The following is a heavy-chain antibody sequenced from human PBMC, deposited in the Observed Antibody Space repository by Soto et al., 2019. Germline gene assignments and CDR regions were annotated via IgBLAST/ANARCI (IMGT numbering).Heavy chain of an antibody. CDR2: IYYRGST. V-gene: IGHV4-59*01. Sequence: SLTCTVSGGSISGYYWSWIRQPPGKGLEYIGYIYYRGSTNYNPSLKSRVTMSVDTSRNQFSLKLNSVTAADTAVYYCARQQLLPFYYALDVWGQGTTVTVSS. CDR3: ARQQLLPFYYALDV. D-gene: IGHD6-13*01. J-gene: IGHJ6*02. CDR1: GGSISGYY.